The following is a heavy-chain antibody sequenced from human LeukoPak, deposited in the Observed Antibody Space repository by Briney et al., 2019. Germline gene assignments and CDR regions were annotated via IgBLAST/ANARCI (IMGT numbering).Heavy chain of an antibody. CDR1: GYSFTNFG. D-gene: IGHD3-10*01. Sequence: ASVKVSCKASGYSFTNFGISWVRQAPGQGLEWMGWINIYNGNTNYAQKLQGRVTMTTDTSTSTAYMELRSLRSEDTAVYYCAISTYYYGSGSYYSWFDPWGQGTLVTVSS. V-gene: IGHV1-18*01. CDR2: INIYNGNT. CDR3: AISTYYYGSGSYYSWFDP. J-gene: IGHJ5*02.